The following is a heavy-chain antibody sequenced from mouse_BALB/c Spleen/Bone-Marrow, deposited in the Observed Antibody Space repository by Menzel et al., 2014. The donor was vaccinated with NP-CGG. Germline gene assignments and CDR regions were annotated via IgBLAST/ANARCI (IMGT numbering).Heavy chain of an antibody. V-gene: IGHV14-3*02. J-gene: IGHJ3*01. Sequence: EVQVVESGAELVTPGASAKLSCTASGFNIKDTYMHWVKQRPEQGLEWIGRIDPANGNTKYDPKFQGKATITADTSSNTAYLQLSSLTSEDTAVYYCARLDLVAYWGKGTLVTVSA. CDR3: ARLDLVAY. CDR2: IDPANGNT. CDR1: GFNIKDTY.